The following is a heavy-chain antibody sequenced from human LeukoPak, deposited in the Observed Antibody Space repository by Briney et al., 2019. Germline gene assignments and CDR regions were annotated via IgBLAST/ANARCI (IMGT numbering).Heavy chain of an antibody. CDR3: ARENYDFWSGYGSYYYGMDV. V-gene: IGHV3-33*01. J-gene: IGHJ6*02. D-gene: IGHD3-3*01. Sequence: GGSLRLSCTASGFTLRSYGTHWVRQAPGKGLEWVAVIWYDGSNAYEADAVRGRFSISRDNSKNTLYLQMNSLRAEDTAVYYCARENYDFWSGYGSYYYGMDVWGQGTTVTVSS. CDR1: GFTLRSYG. CDR2: IWYDGSNA.